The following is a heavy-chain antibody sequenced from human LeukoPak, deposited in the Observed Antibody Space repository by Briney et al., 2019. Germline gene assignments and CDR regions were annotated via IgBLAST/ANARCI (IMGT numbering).Heavy chain of an antibody. Sequence: SETLSLTCTVSGGSISSGGYYWSWIRQHPGKGLERIGYIYYSGSTYYNPSLKSRVTISVDTSKNQFSLKLSSVTAADTAVYYCARTYGSGSYYSLTFDYWGQGTLVTVSS. CDR2: IYYSGST. CDR3: ARTYGSGSYYSLTFDY. J-gene: IGHJ4*02. V-gene: IGHV4-31*03. D-gene: IGHD3-10*01. CDR1: GGSISSGGYY.